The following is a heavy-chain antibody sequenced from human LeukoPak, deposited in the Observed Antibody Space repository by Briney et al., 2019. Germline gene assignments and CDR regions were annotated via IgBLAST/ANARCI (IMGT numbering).Heavy chain of an antibody. CDR2: ISSNGGST. D-gene: IGHD3-3*01. V-gene: IGHV3-64*01. Sequence: GGSLRLSCAASGFTFSSYAMHWVRQAPGKGLEYVSAISSNGGSTYYANSVKGRFTISRDNSKNTLYLQMGSLRAEDMAVYYCARSAVRFLEWLAAAFDIWGQGTMVTVSS. CDR1: GFTFSSYA. CDR3: ARSAVRFLEWLAAAFDI. J-gene: IGHJ3*02.